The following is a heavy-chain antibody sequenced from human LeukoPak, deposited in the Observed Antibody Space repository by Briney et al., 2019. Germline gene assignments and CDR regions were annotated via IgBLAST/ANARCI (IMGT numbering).Heavy chain of an antibody. Sequence: SETLSLTCTVSGGSISSYYWSWIRQPPGKGLEWIGYIYYSGSTNYNPSLKSRVTISVDTSKNQFSLKLSSVTAADTAVYYCAVARDSPECMDVWGQGTTVTVSS. J-gene: IGHJ6*02. CDR1: GGSISSYY. CDR3: AVARDSPECMDV. V-gene: IGHV4-59*01. CDR2: IYYSGST. D-gene: IGHD1-14*01.